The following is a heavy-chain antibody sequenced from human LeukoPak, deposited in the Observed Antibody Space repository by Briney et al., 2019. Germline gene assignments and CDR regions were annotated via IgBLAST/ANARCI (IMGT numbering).Heavy chain of an antibody. J-gene: IGHJ3*02. V-gene: IGHV7-4-1*02. CDR1: GYTFTSYA. D-gene: IGHD3-22*01. Sequence: ASMKVSCKASGYTFTSYAMNWVRQAPGHGLEWMGWINTNTGNPTYAQGFTGRFVFSLDTSVSTAYLQISSLKAEDTAVYYCASIGSGYYYAMRRNDAFDIWGQGTMVTVSS. CDR3: ASIGSGYYYAMRRNDAFDI. CDR2: INTNTGNP.